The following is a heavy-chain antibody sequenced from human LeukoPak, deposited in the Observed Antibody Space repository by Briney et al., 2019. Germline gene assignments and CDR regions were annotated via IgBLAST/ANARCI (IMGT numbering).Heavy chain of an antibody. D-gene: IGHD6-19*01. CDR2: MNPNSGNT. CDR1: GYTFTSCD. CDR3: TRGSSGRRDN. Sequence: ASVKVSCKASGYTFTSCDINWVRQATGQGLEWMGWMNPNSGNTGYGQSFQGRITMTRDISIGTAYMELSNLTSEDTAIYYCTRGSSGRRDNWGQGTLVTVSA. J-gene: IGHJ4*02. V-gene: IGHV1-8*01.